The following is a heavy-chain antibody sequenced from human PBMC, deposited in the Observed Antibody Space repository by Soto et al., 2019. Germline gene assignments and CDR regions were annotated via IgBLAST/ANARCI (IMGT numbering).Heavy chain of an antibody. J-gene: IGHJ5*02. CDR3: ARGLKSTLYSSGWYNWFDP. D-gene: IGHD6-19*01. V-gene: IGHV1-8*01. CDR2: MNPNSGNT. CDR1: GYTFTSYD. Sequence: ASVKVSCKASGYTFTSYDINWVRQATGQGLEWMGWMNPNSGNTGYAQKFQGRVTMTRNTSISTAYMELSSLRSEDTAVYYCARGLKSTLYSSGWYNWFDPWGQGTLVTVSS.